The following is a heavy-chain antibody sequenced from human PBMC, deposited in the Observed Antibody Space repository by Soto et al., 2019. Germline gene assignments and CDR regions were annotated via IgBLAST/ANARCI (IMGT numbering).Heavy chain of an antibody. CDR3: AREVVREYYFDY. Sequence: SETLSLTCTVSGGSISSSSYYWGWIRQPPGKGLECIGSIYYSGSTYYNPSLKSRVTISVDTSKNQFSLKLSSVTAADTAVYYCAREVVREYYFDYWGQGTLVTVSS. CDR2: IYYSGST. J-gene: IGHJ4*02. CDR1: GGSISSSSYY. D-gene: IGHD3-22*01. V-gene: IGHV4-39*07.